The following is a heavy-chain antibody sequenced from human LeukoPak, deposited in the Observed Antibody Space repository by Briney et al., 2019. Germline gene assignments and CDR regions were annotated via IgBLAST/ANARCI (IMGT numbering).Heavy chain of an antibody. CDR2: IYYSGST. CDR1: GGSISSHY. Sequence: PSETLSLTCTVSGGSISSHYWSLIRQPPGKGLEWIGYIYYSGSTNYNPSLKSRVTISVDTSKNQFSLKLSSVTAADTAVYYCARVGAPPSNYRYYYYYMDVWGKGTTVTVSS. CDR3: ARVGAPPSNYRYYYYYMDV. V-gene: IGHV4-59*11. J-gene: IGHJ6*03. D-gene: IGHD4-11*01.